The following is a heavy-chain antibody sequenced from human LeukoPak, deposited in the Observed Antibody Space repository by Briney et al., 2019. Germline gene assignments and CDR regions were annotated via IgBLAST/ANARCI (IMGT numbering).Heavy chain of an antibody. Sequence: SETLSLTCAVYGGSFSGYYWSWIRQPPGKGLEWIGEINHSGSTNYNPSLKSRVTISVDTSKNQFSLKLSSVTAADTAVYHCARQVTTPWDWGQGTLVTVSS. V-gene: IGHV4-34*01. CDR1: GGSFSGYY. CDR2: INHSGST. D-gene: IGHD2-21*02. CDR3: ARQVTTPWD. J-gene: IGHJ4*02.